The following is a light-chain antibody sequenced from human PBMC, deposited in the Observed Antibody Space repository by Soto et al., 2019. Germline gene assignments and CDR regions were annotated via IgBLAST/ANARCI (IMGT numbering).Light chain of an antibody. Sequence: VMTQSPATLSVSPGQRATLSCRASQSVSSNLAWYQQKPGQAPRLLIYGASSRATGIPDRFSGSGSGTDFTLTISRLEPEDSAVYYCQQFSSYPLTFGGGTKVDI. CDR3: QQFSSYPLT. J-gene: IGKJ4*01. CDR2: GAS. CDR1: QSVSSN. V-gene: IGKV3D-15*01.